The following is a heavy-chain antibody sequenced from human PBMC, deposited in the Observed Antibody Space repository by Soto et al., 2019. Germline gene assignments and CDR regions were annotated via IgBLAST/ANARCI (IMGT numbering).Heavy chain of an antibody. J-gene: IGHJ5*02. Sequence: QVQLVQSGAEVKKPGASVKVSCKTSGYTFTSYGISWVRQAPGQGLEWMGWISTYNGDTNYAQKLQGRVTMTTDTSTSTAYMELRSLRSNDTAVYYCLLTTGDNLIWFDPWGQGTLVTVSS. CDR2: ISTYNGDT. CDR1: GYTFTSYG. CDR3: LLTTGDNLIWFDP. D-gene: IGHD3-9*01. V-gene: IGHV1-18*01.